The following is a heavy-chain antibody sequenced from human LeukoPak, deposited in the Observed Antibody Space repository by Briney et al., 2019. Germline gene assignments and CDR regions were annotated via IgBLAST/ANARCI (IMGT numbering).Heavy chain of an antibody. CDR1: GGSLSDYF. V-gene: IGHV4-59*01. J-gene: IGHJ4*02. CDR2: ITYSGDT. CDR3: ARARSEGVPAGILRDS. D-gene: IGHD2-2*01. Sequence: SETLSLTCTVSGGSLSDYFWTWMRQPPGKGLEWIGHITYSGDTNYNPSLKSRLSMSIDTSRRHFSLRLSSVSTADTAVYYCARARSEGVPAGILRDSWGQGTLVIVSS.